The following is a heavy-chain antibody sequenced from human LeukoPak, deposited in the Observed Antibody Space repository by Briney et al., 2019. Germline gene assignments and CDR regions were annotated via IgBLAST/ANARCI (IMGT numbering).Heavy chain of an antibody. CDR3: ARFRSVGGYNWFDP. D-gene: IGHD3-16*01. Sequence: SETLSLTCTVSGCSISSYYWSWIRQPPGKGLELIGNIYINGSTYYNPSLRSRVTISVDTSKSHFSLKLNSVTAADTAIYFCARFRSVGGYNWFDPWGQGILVTVSS. J-gene: IGHJ5*02. CDR2: IYINGST. V-gene: IGHV4-4*09. CDR1: GCSISSYY.